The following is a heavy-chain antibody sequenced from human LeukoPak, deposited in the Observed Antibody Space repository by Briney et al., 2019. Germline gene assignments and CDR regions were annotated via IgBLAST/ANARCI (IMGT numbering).Heavy chain of an antibody. CDR1: GFTFSSHG. Sequence: GGSLRLSCAASGFTFSSHGMHWVRQAPGKGLEWVALISYDGSNEYYAGSVKGRFTISRDNPKNTLYLQMNSLRAEDTAVYYCAKDLTRGEIGIVVRGPVDWGQGALVTVSS. V-gene: IGHV3-30*18. CDR2: ISYDGSNE. CDR3: AKDLTRGEIGIVVRGPVD. J-gene: IGHJ4*02. D-gene: IGHD2-2*01.